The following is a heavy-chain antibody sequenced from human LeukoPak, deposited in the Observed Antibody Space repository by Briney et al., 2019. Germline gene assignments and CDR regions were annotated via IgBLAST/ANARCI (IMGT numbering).Heavy chain of an antibody. Sequence: GGSLRLSCAASGFTFSSYGMHWVRQAPGKGREWVAVISYDGSNKYYADSVKGRFTISRDNSKNTPYLQMNSLRAEDTAVYYCAKDCGGCPRAYWGQGTLVTVSS. CDR3: AKDCGGCPRAY. CDR2: ISYDGSNK. D-gene: IGHD6-19*01. V-gene: IGHV3-30*18. J-gene: IGHJ4*02. CDR1: GFTFSSYG.